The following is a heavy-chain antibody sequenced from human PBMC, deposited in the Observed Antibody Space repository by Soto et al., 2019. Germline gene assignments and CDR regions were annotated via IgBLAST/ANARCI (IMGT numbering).Heavy chain of an antibody. CDR3: AKEHSSSWASAT. J-gene: IGHJ4*02. V-gene: IGHV3-23*01. Sequence: TGGSLRLSCAASGFTFSSYGMSWVRQAPGKGLEWVSFISGSGGTTYYADSVKGRFTVSRDNSKNTVYLQMISLRADDTAVYYCAKEHSSSWASATWGQGTLVTVSS. D-gene: IGHD6-6*01. CDR2: ISGSGGTT. CDR1: GFTFSSYG.